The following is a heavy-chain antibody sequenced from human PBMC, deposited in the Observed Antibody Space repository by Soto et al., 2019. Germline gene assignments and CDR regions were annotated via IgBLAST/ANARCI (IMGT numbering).Heavy chain of an antibody. Sequence: GGSLRLSCAASGFTFSSYGMHWVRQAPGKGLEWVAVIWYDGSNKYYADSVKGRFTISRDNSKNTLYLQMNSLRAEDTAVYYCARDYGTGDDAFDIWGQGTMVTVSS. CDR3: ARDYGTGDDAFDI. D-gene: IGHD3-10*01. CDR2: IWYDGSNK. J-gene: IGHJ3*02. V-gene: IGHV3-33*01. CDR1: GFTFSSYG.